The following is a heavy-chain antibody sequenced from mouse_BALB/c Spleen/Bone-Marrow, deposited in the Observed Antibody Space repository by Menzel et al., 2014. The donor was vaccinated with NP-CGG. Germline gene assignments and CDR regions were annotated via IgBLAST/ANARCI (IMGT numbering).Heavy chain of an antibody. J-gene: IGHJ2*01. D-gene: IGHD2-10*01. CDR2: INPGSGGT. Sequence: QVQLQQSGAELVRPGTSVKVSCKASGYAFTNYLIEWVKQRPGQGLEWIGVINPGSGGTNYNEKFKGKATLTADKSSSNAYMQLSSLTSDDSAVYCCARGAYYGNYLDYWGKGTTLTVSS. CDR3: ARGAYYGNYLDY. CDR1: GYAFTNYL. V-gene: IGHV1-54*01.